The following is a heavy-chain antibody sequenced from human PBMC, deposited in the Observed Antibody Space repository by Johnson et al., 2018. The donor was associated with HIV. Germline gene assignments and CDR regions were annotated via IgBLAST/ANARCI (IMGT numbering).Heavy chain of an antibody. V-gene: IGHV3-30*04. CDR2: ISYDGGSK. CDR3: ARGGGYSIAAPSDAFDI. J-gene: IGHJ3*02. D-gene: IGHD6-6*01. CDR1: GFIFSSYP. Sequence: VQLVESGGGLIEPGGSLRLSCAASGFIFSSYPMHWVRQAPGKGLEWVAIISYDGGSKYYADSVKGRFTVSRDNSKNTLYLQMNSLRAEDTAVYYCARGGGYSIAAPSDAFDIWGQGTMVTVSS.